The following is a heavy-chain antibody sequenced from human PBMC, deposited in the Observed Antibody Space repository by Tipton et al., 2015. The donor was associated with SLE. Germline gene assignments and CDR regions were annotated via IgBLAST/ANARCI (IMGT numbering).Heavy chain of an antibody. CDR3: ARGEDIVVAVDAFDI. CDR1: GGSISSGSYY. V-gene: IGHV4-61*09. D-gene: IGHD2-15*01. CDR2: IYTSGST. Sequence: TLSLTCTVSGGSISSGSYYWSWIRQPAGKGLEWIGYIYTSGSTNYNPSLKSRVTISVDTSKNQFSLKLSSVTAADTAVYYCARGEDIVVAVDAFDIWGKGTMVTVSS. J-gene: IGHJ3*02.